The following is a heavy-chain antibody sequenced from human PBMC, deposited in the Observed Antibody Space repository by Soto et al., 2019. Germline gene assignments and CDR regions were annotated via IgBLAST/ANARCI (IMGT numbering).Heavy chain of an antibody. V-gene: IGHV4-4*02. CDR1: GVSISSGNW. D-gene: IGHD6-19*01. CDR3: AGSVAGTLDY. CDR2: IFHDGTA. J-gene: IGHJ4*02. Sequence: SETLSLTCAVSGVSISSGNWWAWVRQTPQRGLEYIGEIFHDGTANYYPSFERRVAISVDTSKNQFSLKLTSVTAADTAIYFCAGSVAGTLDYWGRGFLVTVPQ.